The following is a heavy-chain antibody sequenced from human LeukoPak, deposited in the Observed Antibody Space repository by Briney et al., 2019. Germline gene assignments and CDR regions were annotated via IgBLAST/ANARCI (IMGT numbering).Heavy chain of an antibody. CDR2: ISGSGST. CDR3: ARRHYYFYYMDV. CDR1: GGSISNYY. J-gene: IGHJ6*03. V-gene: IGHV4-4*09. Sequence: PSATLSLTCTVSGGSISNYYGTWIRQPPGKGLEWMGYISGSGSTNYNPSLKSRVTISVDTSKNQISLKLTSVTAADTAVYYCARRHYYFYYMDVWGKGTTVTVSS.